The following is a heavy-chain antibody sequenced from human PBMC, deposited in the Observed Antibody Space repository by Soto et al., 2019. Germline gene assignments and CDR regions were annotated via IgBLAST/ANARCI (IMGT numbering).Heavy chain of an antibody. J-gene: IGHJ4*02. CDR2: ISSSSSDT. CDR3: ARRRPTGYYNY. CDR1: GLPFSDYY. D-gene: IGHD3-9*01. V-gene: IGHV3-11*05. Sequence: QVQLVESGGDLVKPGGSLRLSCAASGLPFSDYYMSWIRQAPGKGLEWVSSISSSSSDTNYAQSVKGRFTISRDNAKNSLHLQMNSLRVEDTAVYYCARRRPTGYYNYWGQGTLVTVSA.